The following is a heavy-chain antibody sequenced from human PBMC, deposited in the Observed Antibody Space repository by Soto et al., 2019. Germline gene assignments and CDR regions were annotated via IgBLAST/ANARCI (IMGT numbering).Heavy chain of an antibody. J-gene: IGHJ4*02. Sequence: SETLSLTCAVSGGSISSGDWWSWVRQPPGERLEWIGEIFHSGTTNYNPSLKSRVTISVDKSKNQFSLKLSSVTAADTAVYYCARTHYGDDDCLSFDYWGQGTLVTVSS. D-gene: IGHD2-21*02. CDR1: GGSISSGDW. V-gene: IGHV4-4*02. CDR3: ARTHYGDDDCLSFDY. CDR2: IFHSGTT.